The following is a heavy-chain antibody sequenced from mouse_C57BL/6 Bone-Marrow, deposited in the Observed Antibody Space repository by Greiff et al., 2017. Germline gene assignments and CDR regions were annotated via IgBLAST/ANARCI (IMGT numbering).Heavy chain of an antibody. CDR1: GFTFNTYA. CDR3: VRDREYDEDGDWYLDV. CDR2: IRSKSSNYAT. J-gene: IGHJ1*03. V-gene: IGHV10-3*01. D-gene: IGHD2-3*01. Sequence: DVKLVESGGGLVQPKGSLKLSCAASGFTFNTYAMHWVRQAPGKGLEWVARIRSKSSNYATYYADSVKDRFTISRDDSKSMLYLQMNNSRTEDTAIDEDVRDREYDEDGDWYLDVWGTGTTVTVSS.